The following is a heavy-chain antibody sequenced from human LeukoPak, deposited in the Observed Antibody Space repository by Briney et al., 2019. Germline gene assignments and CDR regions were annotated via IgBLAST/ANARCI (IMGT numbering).Heavy chain of an antibody. CDR2: ISYDGSNK. CDR3: AREAYYDSSAPGDAFDI. Sequence: PGRSLRLSCAASGFTFSSYAMHWVRQAPGKGLEWVAVISYDGSNKYYADSVKGRFTISRDNSKNTLYLQMNSLRAEDTAVYYCAREAYYDSSAPGDAFDIWGQGTMVTASS. J-gene: IGHJ3*02. CDR1: GFTFSSYA. D-gene: IGHD3-22*01. V-gene: IGHV3-30-3*01.